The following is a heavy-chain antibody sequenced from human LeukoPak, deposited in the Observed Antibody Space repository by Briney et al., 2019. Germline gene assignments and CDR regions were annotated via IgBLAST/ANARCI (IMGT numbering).Heavy chain of an antibody. CDR2: IGWNSGSI. CDR1: GFTFDDYA. J-gene: IGHJ6*02. D-gene: IGHD2/OR15-2a*01. V-gene: IGHV3-9*01. Sequence: GGSLRLSCAASGFTFDDYAMHWVRQAPGKGLECVSGIGWNSGSIGYADSVKGRFTISRDNAKNSLYLQMNSLRAEDTALYYCARVLRDYYYGMDVWGQGTTVTVSS. CDR3: ARVLRDYYYGMDV.